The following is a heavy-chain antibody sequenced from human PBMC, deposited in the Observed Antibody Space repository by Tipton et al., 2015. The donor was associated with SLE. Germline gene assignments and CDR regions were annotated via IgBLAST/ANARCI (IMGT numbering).Heavy chain of an antibody. D-gene: IGHD6-19*01. Sequence: TLSLTCTVSGGSISSHYWSWIRQPPGKGLEWIGYIYYSGSTNYNPSLKSRVTISVDTSKNQFSLKLSSVTAAATAVYYCASLDSSGWSDAFDIWGQGTMVTVSS. CDR2: IYYSGST. CDR3: ASLDSSGWSDAFDI. V-gene: IGHV4-59*11. CDR1: GGSISSHY. J-gene: IGHJ3*02.